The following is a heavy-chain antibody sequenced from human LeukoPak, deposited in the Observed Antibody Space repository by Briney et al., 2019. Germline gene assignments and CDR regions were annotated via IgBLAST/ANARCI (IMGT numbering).Heavy chain of an antibody. D-gene: IGHD3-3*01. Sequence: ASVKVSCKASGYTFTSYGISWVRQAPGQGLEWMGWISAYNGNTNYAQKLQGRVTMTTDTSTSTAYMELRSLRSDDTAVYYCARSVLRFLEWPSFAFFGYWGQGTLVTVSS. V-gene: IGHV1-18*01. J-gene: IGHJ4*02. CDR1: GYTFTSYG. CDR3: ARSVLRFLEWPSFAFFGY. CDR2: ISAYNGNT.